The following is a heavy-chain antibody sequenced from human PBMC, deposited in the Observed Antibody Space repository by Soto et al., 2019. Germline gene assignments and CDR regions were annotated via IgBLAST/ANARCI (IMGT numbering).Heavy chain of an antibody. CDR3: AKNNIAARPDLDAFDI. D-gene: IGHD6-6*01. Sequence: GKGLEWVSAISGSGGSTYYADSVKGRFTISRDNSKNTLNLQMNSLRAEDTAVYYFAKNNIAARPDLDAFDIRRQRTMVIV. CDR2: ISGSGGST. V-gene: IGHV3-23*01. J-gene: IGHJ3*02.